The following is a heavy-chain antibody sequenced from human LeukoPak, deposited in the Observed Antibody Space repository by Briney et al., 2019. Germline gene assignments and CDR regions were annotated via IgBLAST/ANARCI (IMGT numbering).Heavy chain of an antibody. J-gene: IGHJ4*02. CDR2: ISYDGSNK. CDR1: GFIFSSYA. V-gene: IGHV3-30-3*01. D-gene: IGHD4-17*01. CDR3: ARESFGDYYIDN. Sequence: PGGSLRLSCAASGFIFSSYAMYWVRQAPGKGLDWVAVISYDGSNKYNTDSVEGRFTISRDNSKNTLFLQMNSLRAEGTAVYYCARESFGDYYIDNWGQGTLVTVSS.